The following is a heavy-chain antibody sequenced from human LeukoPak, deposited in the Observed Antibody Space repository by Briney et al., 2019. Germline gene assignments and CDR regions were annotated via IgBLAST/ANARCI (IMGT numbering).Heavy chain of an antibody. J-gene: IGHJ6*02. CDR1: GGSISSGTHY. D-gene: IGHD2-2*01. CDR2: IYNTGSA. Sequence: PSQTLSLTCAVSGGSISSGTHYWHWIRQHPGQGLEWIGHIYNTGSANYNPSLMSRVSISIDTSENQFSLKLSSVTAADTAVYYCASTHCASPSCYSYYYSGLDVWGQGTTVIVSS. V-gene: IGHV4-31*11. CDR3: ASTHCASPSCYSYYYSGLDV.